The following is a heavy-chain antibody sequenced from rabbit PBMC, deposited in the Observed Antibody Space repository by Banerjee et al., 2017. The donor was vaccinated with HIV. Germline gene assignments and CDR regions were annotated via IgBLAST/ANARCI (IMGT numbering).Heavy chain of an antibody. CDR2: IYTGSSGST. CDR1: GFSFSSSDW. D-gene: IGHD6-1*01. Sequence: QEQLEESGGDLVKPEGSLTLTCTASGFSFSSSDWICWVRQAPGKGLEWIACIYTGSSGSTYYANWAKGRFTISKTSSTTVTLQMTSLTAADTATYFCARSYAGYAGYGYAVFKLWGPGTLVTVS. V-gene: IGHV1S45*01. CDR3: ARSYAGYAGYGYAVFKL. J-gene: IGHJ4*01.